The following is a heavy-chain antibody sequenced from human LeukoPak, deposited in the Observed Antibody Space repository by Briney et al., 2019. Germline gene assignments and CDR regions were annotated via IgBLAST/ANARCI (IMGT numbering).Heavy chain of an antibody. Sequence: SESLSLTCAGSGGSMSRDYWSWIPQPPGKGLEWIGYIYYSGSTNYNPSLKSRVTISVATSKNQFSLKLSSVTAADTAVYYCARIRRDGYNDAFDIWGQGTMVTVSS. J-gene: IGHJ3*02. V-gene: IGHV4-59*01. D-gene: IGHD5-24*01. CDR3: ARIRRDGYNDAFDI. CDR2: IYYSGST. CDR1: GGSMSRDY.